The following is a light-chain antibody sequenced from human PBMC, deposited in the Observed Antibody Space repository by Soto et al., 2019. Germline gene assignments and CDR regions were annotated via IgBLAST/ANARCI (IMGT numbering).Light chain of an antibody. CDR2: DDT. J-gene: IGLJ3*02. Sequence: QSVLTQPPLVSASPGQKVTMSCSGSSSNIGNNFVAWYQQLPGTAPKLLIYDDTKRPYGIPGRFSGSKSGTSATLGITGLQTGDEADYYCGAWDRSLGVVVFGGGTKVTVL. CDR1: SSNIGNNF. CDR3: GAWDRSLGVVV. V-gene: IGLV1-51*01.